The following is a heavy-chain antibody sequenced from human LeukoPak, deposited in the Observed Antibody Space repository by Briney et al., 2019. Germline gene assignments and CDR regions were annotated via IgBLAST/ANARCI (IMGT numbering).Heavy chain of an antibody. J-gene: IGHJ4*02. CDR2: INHSGST. V-gene: IGHV4-34*01. Sequence: PSETLSLTYAVYGGSFSGYYWSWIRQPPGKGLEWIGEINHSGSTNYNPSLKSRVTISVDTSKNQFSLKLSSVTAADTAVYYCARYNPFIGSGWSNDYWGQGTLVTVSS. CDR3: ARYNPFIGSGWSNDY. D-gene: IGHD6-19*01. CDR1: GGSFSGYY.